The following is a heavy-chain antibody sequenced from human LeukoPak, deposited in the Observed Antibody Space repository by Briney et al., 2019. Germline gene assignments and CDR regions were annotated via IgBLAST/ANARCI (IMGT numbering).Heavy chain of an antibody. CDR3: ARWNYYGSGSLNYFDY. CDR1: GFTFSSYW. V-gene: IGHV3-7*01. CDR2: IKQDGSEE. D-gene: IGHD3-10*01. Sequence: PGGSLRLSCAASGFTFSSYWMSWVRQAPGKGLEWVANIKQDGSEEYYVDSVKGRFTISRDNAKNSLYLQMNSLRAEDTAVYYCARWNYYGSGSLNYFDYWGQGTLVTVSS. J-gene: IGHJ4*02.